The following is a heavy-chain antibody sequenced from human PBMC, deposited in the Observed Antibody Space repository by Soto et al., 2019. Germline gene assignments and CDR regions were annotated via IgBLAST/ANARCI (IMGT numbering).Heavy chain of an antibody. V-gene: IGHV3-74*01. CDR1: GFTFGSYW. CDR3: ARGYSYGRYRALDY. D-gene: IGHD5-18*01. Sequence: GGSLRLSCAASGFTFGSYWMHWVRQAPGKGLVWVSRINSDGSSTSYADSVKGRFTISRDNAKNTLYLQMNSLRAEDTAVYYCARGYSYGRYRALDYWGQGTLVTVSS. J-gene: IGHJ4*02. CDR2: INSDGSST.